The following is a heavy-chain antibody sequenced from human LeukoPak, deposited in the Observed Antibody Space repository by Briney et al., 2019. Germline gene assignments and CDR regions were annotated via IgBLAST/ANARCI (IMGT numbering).Heavy chain of an antibody. CDR2: ISSSSSYI. V-gene: IGHV3-21*01. D-gene: IGHD5-24*01. CDR1: GFTFSSYS. J-gene: IGHJ4*02. CDR3: ASGWVDNFPNSFDY. Sequence: GGSLRLSCAASGFTFSSYSMNWVRQAPGKGLEWVSSISSSSSYIYYADSVKGRFTISRDNAKNSLYLQMNSLRAEDTAVYYCASGWVDNFPNSFDYWGQGTLVTVSS.